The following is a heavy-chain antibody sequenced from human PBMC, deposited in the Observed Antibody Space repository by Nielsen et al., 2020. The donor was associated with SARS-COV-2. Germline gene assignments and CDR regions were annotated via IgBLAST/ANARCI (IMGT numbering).Heavy chain of an antibody. D-gene: IGHD3-16*02. CDR3: VIVTAALAFDP. V-gene: IGHV1-18*04. CDR1: GYTFTNYG. CDR2: ISGYNGDT. Sequence: ASVKVSCKASGYTFTNYGISWVRQAPGQGLECMGWISGYNGDTNYAQKFQGRVTMTTDTSTSTAYMELRSLKSEDTAVYFCVIVTAALAFDPWGQGSLVTVSS. J-gene: IGHJ5*02.